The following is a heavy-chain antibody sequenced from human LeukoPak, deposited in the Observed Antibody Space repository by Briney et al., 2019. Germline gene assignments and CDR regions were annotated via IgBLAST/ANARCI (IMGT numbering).Heavy chain of an antibody. Sequence: GGSLRLSCAASGFTFDDYGMSSVRQAPGKGLEWVSGINWNGGSTGYADSVKGRFTISRDNAKNSLYLQMNSLRAEDTALYYCARGGGDVDTAIPPYFDYWGQGTLVTVSS. V-gene: IGHV3-20*04. CDR2: INWNGGST. D-gene: IGHD5-18*01. J-gene: IGHJ4*02. CDR3: ARGGGDVDTAIPPYFDY. CDR1: GFTFDDYG.